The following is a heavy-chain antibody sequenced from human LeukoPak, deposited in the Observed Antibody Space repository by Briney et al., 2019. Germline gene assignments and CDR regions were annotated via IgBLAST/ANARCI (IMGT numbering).Heavy chain of an antibody. Sequence: GGSLRLSCAASGFTFSSYEMNWVRQAPGKGLEWVSYISSSGSTIYYADSVKGRFTISRDNSKNTLYLQMNSLRAEDTAVYYCAKGVANYYDSSGSFDYWGQGTLVTVSS. V-gene: IGHV3-48*03. J-gene: IGHJ4*02. CDR1: GFTFSSYE. CDR3: AKGVANYYDSSGSFDY. D-gene: IGHD3-22*01. CDR2: ISSSGSTI.